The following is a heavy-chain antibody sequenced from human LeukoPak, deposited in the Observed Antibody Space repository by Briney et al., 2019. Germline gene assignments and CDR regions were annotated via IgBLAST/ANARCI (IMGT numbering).Heavy chain of an antibody. D-gene: IGHD5-18*01. CDR1: GFTFSSYA. CDR3: ARGSYGNNWFDP. CDR2: ISYDGSNK. J-gene: IGHJ5*02. Sequence: GGSLRLSCAASGFTFSSYAMHWVRQAPGKGLEWVAVISYDGSNKYYADSVKGRFTISRDNSKNTLYLQMNSLRAEDTAVYYCARGSYGNNWFDPWGQGTLDTVSS. V-gene: IGHV3-30-3*01.